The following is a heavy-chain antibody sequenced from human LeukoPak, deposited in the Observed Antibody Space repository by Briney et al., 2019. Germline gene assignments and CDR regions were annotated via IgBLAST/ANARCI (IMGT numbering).Heavy chain of an antibody. D-gene: IGHD3-16*01. CDR3: ARMGDYSEFDP. Sequence: GGSLRLSCAASGFIFCDYYMSWIPQAPGKGLEWVSYIGSYSSPIYYADSVQGRFSISREKAKNSLHLEMNSLRAEDTAVYYCARMGDYSEFDPWGQGTLVTVSS. CDR2: IGSYSSPI. V-gene: IGHV3-11*01. J-gene: IGHJ5*02. CDR1: GFIFCDYY.